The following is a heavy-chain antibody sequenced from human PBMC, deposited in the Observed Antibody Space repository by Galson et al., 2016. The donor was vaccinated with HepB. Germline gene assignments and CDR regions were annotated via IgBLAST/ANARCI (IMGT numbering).Heavy chain of an antibody. CDR1: GFTFSSYG. V-gene: IGHV3-30-3*01. J-gene: IGHJ4*02. Sequence: SLRLSCATSGFTFSSYGLSWVRQAPGQGLEWVATISYDGGNKYYADSVRGRFTISRDNSKNTVYLQMNSLRAEDTAVYYCAREDWTGSFDYWGQGTLVTVSS. CDR3: AREDWTGSFDY. D-gene: IGHD3/OR15-3a*01. CDR2: ISYDGGNK.